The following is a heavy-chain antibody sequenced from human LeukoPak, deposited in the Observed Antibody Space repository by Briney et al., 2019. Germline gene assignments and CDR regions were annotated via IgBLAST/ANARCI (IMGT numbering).Heavy chain of an antibody. CDR3: ARDRYYDSSGYLSPLYYFDY. J-gene: IGHJ4*02. D-gene: IGHD3-22*01. V-gene: IGHV4-38-2*02. CDR2: IYHSGNT. Sequence: PSETLSLTCTVSGGSISTSYYWGWIRQPPGKGLEWIGSIYHSGNTYYNPSLKSRVTMSVDTSKNQFSLKLSSVTAADTAVYYCARDRYYDSSGYLSPLYYFDYWGQGTLVTVSS. CDR1: GGSISTSYY.